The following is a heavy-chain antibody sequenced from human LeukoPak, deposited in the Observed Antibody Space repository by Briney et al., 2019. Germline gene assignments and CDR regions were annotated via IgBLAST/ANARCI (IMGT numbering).Heavy chain of an antibody. D-gene: IGHD6-19*01. Sequence: SETLSLTCTVSGGSISSGDYYWSWIRQPPGKGLEWIGYIYYSGSTYYNPSLKSRVTISVDTSKNQFSLKLSSVTAADTAVYYCARTKDSSGWYVRHYFDYWGQGTLVTVSS. CDR1: GGSISSGDYY. CDR2: IYYSGST. CDR3: ARTKDSSGWYVRHYFDY. J-gene: IGHJ4*02. V-gene: IGHV4-30-4*01.